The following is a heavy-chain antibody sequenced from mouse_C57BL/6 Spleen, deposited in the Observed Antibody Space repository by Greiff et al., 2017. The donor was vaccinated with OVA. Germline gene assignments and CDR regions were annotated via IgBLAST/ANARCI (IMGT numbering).Heavy chain of an antibody. D-gene: IGHD2-4*01. Sequence: QVQLQQPGAELVKPGASVKMSCKASGYTFTSYWINWVKQRPGQGLEWIGDIYPGSGSTNYNEKFKSKATLTVDTSSSTAYMQLSSLTSEDSAVYYCARWHYDYDTHYYFDCWGQGTTLTVSS. J-gene: IGHJ2*01. V-gene: IGHV1-55*01. CDR3: ARWHYDYDTHYYFDC. CDR1: GYTFTSYW. CDR2: IYPGSGST.